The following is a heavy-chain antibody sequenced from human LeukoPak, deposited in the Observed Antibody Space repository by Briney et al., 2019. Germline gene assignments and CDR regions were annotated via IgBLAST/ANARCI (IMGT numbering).Heavy chain of an antibody. CDR1: GFTFSNYW. J-gene: IGHJ3*01. Sequence: GGPLRLSCAASGFTFSNYWMNWVRQAPGKGLEWVAHIRQDASEKYYVDSVKGRFTISRDNAKNSLYLQMNSLRAEDTAVYYCARIGNYYDSSGYYLEGAFDLWGQGTMVTVSS. V-gene: IGHV3-7*01. CDR3: ARIGNYYDSSGYYLEGAFDL. CDR2: IRQDASEK. D-gene: IGHD3-22*01.